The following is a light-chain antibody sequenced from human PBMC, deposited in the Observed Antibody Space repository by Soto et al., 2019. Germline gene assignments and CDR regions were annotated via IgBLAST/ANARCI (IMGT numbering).Light chain of an antibody. CDR1: QSVSNT. V-gene: IGKV3-15*01. Sequence: EIVMTQSPATLSVSPGERATLSCRASQSVSNTLAWYQKKPGQAPRLLIYGASTRATGIPARFSGSGSGTEFTLTISSLQSEDFAVYFCQQYNNWWTFGQGTRVDIK. CDR3: QQYNNWWT. J-gene: IGKJ1*01. CDR2: GAS.